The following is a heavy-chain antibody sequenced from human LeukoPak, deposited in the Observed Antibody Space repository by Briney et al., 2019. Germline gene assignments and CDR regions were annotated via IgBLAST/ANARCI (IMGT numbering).Heavy chain of an antibody. D-gene: IGHD5-18*01. J-gene: IGHJ4*02. CDR1: GGTFSSYA. CDR3: ARPLSGYSYGFLSD. V-gene: IGHV1-69*04. CDR2: IIPILGIA. Sequence: SVKVSCKASGGTFSSYAISWVRQAPGQGLEWMGRIIPILGIANYAQKFQGRVTITADKSTSTAYMELSSLRSEDTAVYYCARPLSGYSYGFLSDWGQGTLVTVSS.